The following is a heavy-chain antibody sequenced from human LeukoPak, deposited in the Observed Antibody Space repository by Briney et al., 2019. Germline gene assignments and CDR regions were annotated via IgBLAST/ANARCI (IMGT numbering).Heavy chain of an antibody. CDR2: MNPNSGNT. J-gene: IGHJ5*02. D-gene: IGHD3-10*01. V-gene: IGHV1-8*01. CDR3: ARAVRLNTPNYYGPTGWFDP. CDR1: GYTFTSYD. Sequence: ASVKVSCKASGYTFTSYDINWVRQATGQGLEWMGWMNPNSGNTGYAQKFQGRVTMTRNTSISTAYMELSSLRSEDTAVYYCARAVRLNTPNYYGPTGWFDPWGQGTLVTVSS.